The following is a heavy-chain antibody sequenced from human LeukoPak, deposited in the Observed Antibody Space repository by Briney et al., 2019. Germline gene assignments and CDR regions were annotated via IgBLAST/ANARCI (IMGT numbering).Heavy chain of an antibody. CDR1: GGSLSSYY. D-gene: IGHD5-24*01. CDR2: IYYSGST. CDR3: ARARDGYSTDAFDI. Sequence: SETLSLTCTVSGGSLSSYYWSWIRQPPGKGLEWIGYIYYSGSTNYNPSLKSRVTISVDTSKNQFSLKLSSVTAADTAVYYCARARDGYSTDAFDIWGQGTMVTVSS. V-gene: IGHV4-59*01. J-gene: IGHJ3*02.